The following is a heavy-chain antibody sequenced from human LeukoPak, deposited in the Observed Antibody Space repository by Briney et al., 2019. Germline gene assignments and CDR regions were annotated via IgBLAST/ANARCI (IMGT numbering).Heavy chain of an antibody. Sequence: ASVKVSCKASGYAFTDYYIHWVRQGPGQGLEWMGRLNPKSGGTNYAQNFQGRVTMTRDTSISTAYMEVSRLTSDDTAVYYCAREGIAGSSIFWGQGTLVTVS. CDR1: GYAFTDYY. D-gene: IGHD6-13*01. V-gene: IGHV1-2*06. J-gene: IGHJ4*02. CDR2: LNPKSGGT. CDR3: AREGIAGSSIF.